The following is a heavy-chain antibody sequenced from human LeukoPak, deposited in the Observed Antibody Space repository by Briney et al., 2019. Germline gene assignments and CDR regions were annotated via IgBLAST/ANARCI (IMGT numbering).Heavy chain of an antibody. CDR1: GGSFSGYY. CDR2: INHSGST. Sequence: PSETLSLTCAVCGGSFSGYYWSWIRQPPGKGLEWIGEINHSGSTNYNPSLKSRVTISVDTSKNQFSLKLSSVTAADTAVYYCAGVPEYCSSTSCYVGSDDYWGQGTLVTVSS. V-gene: IGHV4-34*01. CDR3: AGVPEYCSSTSCYVGSDDY. J-gene: IGHJ4*02. D-gene: IGHD2-2*01.